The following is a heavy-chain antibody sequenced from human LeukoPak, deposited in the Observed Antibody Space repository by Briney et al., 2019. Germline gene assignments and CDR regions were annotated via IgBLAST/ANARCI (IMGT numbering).Heavy chain of an antibody. CDR2: FDPEDGGT. V-gene: IGHV1-24*01. CDR1: GYTLTELS. Sequence: ASVRVSCKVSGYTLTELSMHWVRPAPGKGLEWVGGFDPEDGGTIYAQKFQGRVTMTEDTSTDTAYMELSSLRSEDPAVYYCATERVNYYDSSGFRYYFDYWGQGTLVTVSS. D-gene: IGHD3-22*01. J-gene: IGHJ4*02. CDR3: ATERVNYYDSSGFRYYFDY.